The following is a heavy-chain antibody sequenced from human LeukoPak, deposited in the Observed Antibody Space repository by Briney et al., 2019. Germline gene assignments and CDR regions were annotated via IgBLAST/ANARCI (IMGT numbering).Heavy chain of an antibody. J-gene: IGHJ5*02. CDR1: GFTFSSYA. V-gene: IGHV3-23*01. D-gene: IGHD3-9*01. CDR3: AKDKPPDYYDILTGQSGT. Sequence: GGSLRLSCAASGFTFSSYAMSWVRQAPGKGPEWVSAISGSGGSTYYADSVKGRFTISRDNSKNTLYLQMNSLRAEDTAVYYCAKDKPPDYYDILTGQSGTWGQGTLVTVSS. CDR2: ISGSGGST.